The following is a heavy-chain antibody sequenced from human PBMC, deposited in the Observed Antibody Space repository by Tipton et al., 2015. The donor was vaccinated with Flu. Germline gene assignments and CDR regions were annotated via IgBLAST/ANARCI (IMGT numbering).Heavy chain of an antibody. CDR2: VSHIGGT. D-gene: IGHD2-21*01. CDR3: ARDREGDKSE. J-gene: IGHJ4*02. Sequence: TLSLTCSVSGVSISSYYWSWIRQTPGKRLEWIAYVSHIGGTNYNPSLKSRATISLDMSKNQFSLNMTSVTAADTAVYFCARDREGDKSEWGPGTQVTVSS. V-gene: IGHV4-59*01. CDR1: GVSISSYY.